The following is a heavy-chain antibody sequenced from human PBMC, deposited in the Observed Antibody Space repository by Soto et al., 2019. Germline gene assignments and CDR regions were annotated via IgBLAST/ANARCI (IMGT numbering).Heavy chain of an antibody. D-gene: IGHD3-3*01. V-gene: IGHV3-23*01. CDR1: GFTFSSYA. Sequence: TGGSLRLSCAASGFTFSSYAMSWVRQAPGKGLEWVSAISGSGGSTYYADSVKGRFTISRDNSKNTLYLQMNSLRAEDTAVYYCAKGRYDFWSGYGIPVDYWGQGTLVTVSS. CDR2: ISGSGGST. CDR3: AKGRYDFWSGYGIPVDY. J-gene: IGHJ4*02.